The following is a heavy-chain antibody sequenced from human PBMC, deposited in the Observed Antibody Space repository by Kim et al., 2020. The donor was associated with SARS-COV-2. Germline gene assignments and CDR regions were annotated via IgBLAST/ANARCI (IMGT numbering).Heavy chain of an antibody. J-gene: IGHJ5*02. D-gene: IGHD2-21*02. V-gene: IGHV3-21*01. CDR3: TGDCGGDCHWFDP. Sequence: YADSVKGRFTISRNNARYSVYLQMNSLRGEDSAVYYDTGDCGGDCHWFDPWDQGTLVTVSS.